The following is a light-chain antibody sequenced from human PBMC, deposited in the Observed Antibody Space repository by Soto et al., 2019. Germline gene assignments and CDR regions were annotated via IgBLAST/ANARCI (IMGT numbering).Light chain of an antibody. V-gene: IGLV4-69*01. CDR2: INSDGSH. CDR1: SGHSSYA. CDR3: QTWGTGIRV. Sequence: QPVLTQSPSASASLGASVKLTCTLSSGHSSYAIAWHQQQPEKGPRYLMKINSDGSHKEGDGIPDRFSGSSSGAEHYLTISSLQSEDEADYYCQTWGTGIRVFGGGTKVTVL. J-gene: IGLJ3*02.